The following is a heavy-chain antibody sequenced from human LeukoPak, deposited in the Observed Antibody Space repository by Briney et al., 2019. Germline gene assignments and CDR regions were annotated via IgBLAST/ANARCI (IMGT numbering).Heavy chain of an antibody. D-gene: IGHD2-15*01. CDR1: GFPFSSYA. Sequence: PGGSLRLSCSASGFPFSSYAMHWVRQAPGKGLEYVSAINGGGSTYYADSVKGRFTISRDNSKNTLYLQMSSLRAEDTAVYFCVRGYSFGPYGMDVWGQGTTVTVSS. CDR3: VRGYSFGPYGMDV. V-gene: IGHV3-64D*09. J-gene: IGHJ6*02. CDR2: INGGGST.